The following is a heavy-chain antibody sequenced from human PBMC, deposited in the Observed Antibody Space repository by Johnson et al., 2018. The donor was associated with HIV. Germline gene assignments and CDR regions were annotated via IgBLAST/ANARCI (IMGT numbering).Heavy chain of an antibody. D-gene: IGHD2-2*01. CDR1: GFTVSSNY. Sequence: EVQLVESGGGVVQPGGSLRLSCAASGFTVSSNYMRWVRQAPGKGLEWVSVIYSGGSTYYADSVKGRFTISRDNSKNTLYLQMNSVRAEDTAVYYCARGLGSRSAFDIWGQGTMVTVSS. V-gene: IGHV3-66*01. J-gene: IGHJ3*02. CDR3: ARGLGSRSAFDI. CDR2: IYSGGST.